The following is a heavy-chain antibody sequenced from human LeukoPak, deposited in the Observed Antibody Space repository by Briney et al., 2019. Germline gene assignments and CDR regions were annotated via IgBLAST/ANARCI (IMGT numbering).Heavy chain of an antibody. V-gene: IGHV4-38-2*02. CDR1: GYSISSSYY. D-gene: IGHD3-22*01. CDR2: IYYGGST. CDR3: ARGSGYDSSVQSPHFDY. J-gene: IGHJ4*02. Sequence: TSETLSLTCTVSGYSISSSYYWDWIRQPPGKGLEWIGSIYYGGSTYYNPSLKSRVTISVDTSKNQFSLKLSSVTAADTAVYYCARGSGYDSSVQSPHFDYWGQGTLVTVSS.